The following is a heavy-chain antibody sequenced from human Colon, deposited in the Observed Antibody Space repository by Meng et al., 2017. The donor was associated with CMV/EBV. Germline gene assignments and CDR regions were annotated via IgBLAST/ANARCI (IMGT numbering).Heavy chain of an antibody. D-gene: IGHD1-26*01. CDR3: ARDYDRYTGSYLDF. V-gene: IGHV4-39*07. CDR2: IYWSGST. CDR1: GGSISSSSYS. J-gene: IGHJ4*02. Sequence: GTLSLTCTVSGGSISSSSYSWGWIRQPPGKGLEWIGTIYWSGSTYYNPSLKSRLTMSVDTSTNQFSLRLASVTAADTAVYYCARDYDRYTGSYLDFWGQGTLVTVSS.